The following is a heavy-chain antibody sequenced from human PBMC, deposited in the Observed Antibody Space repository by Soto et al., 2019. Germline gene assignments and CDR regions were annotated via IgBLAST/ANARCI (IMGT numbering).Heavy chain of an antibody. D-gene: IGHD4-17*01. CDR3: VRHDDYGGNWCDP. V-gene: IGHV4-39*01. Sequence: QLQLQESGPGLVKPSETLSHTCTVSGGSISSSSYYWGWIHQPPGKALEWIGSIYYSGSTYYNPSLRGGVTISLDTCKSQFSLKVSSVTAADTGVYSCVRHDDYGGNWCDPRGQGTLVTVSS. J-gene: IGHJ5*02. CDR2: IYYSGST. CDR1: GGSISSSSYY.